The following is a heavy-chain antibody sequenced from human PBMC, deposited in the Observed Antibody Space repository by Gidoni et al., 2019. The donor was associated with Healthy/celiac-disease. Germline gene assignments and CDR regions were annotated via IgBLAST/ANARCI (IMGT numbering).Heavy chain of an antibody. Sequence: QVQLQESGPGLVKPSETLSLTCTVSGDSISSYYWTWIRQSPGKGLELIGYIYCPGSTNYNPSLRSRVTISVDTSKNQFSLKLTSVTAADTAVYYCARDRGVPIFGVLKGRFDPWGQGTLVTVSS. CDR2: IYCPGST. CDR1: GDSISSYY. CDR3: ARDRGVPIFGVLKGRFDP. V-gene: IGHV4-59*01. J-gene: IGHJ5*02. D-gene: IGHD3-3*01.